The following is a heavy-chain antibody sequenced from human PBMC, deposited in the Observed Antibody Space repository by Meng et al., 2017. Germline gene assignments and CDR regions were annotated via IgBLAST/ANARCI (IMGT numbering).Heavy chain of an antibody. CDR3: ARLVAGTFGQLFDP. V-gene: IGHV7-4-1*02. D-gene: IGHD2-15*01. J-gene: IGHJ5*02. CDR1: GYPFTSCA. CDR2: INTNTGNP. Sequence: QVQWVQSGSELKKPGASVKFSCKASGYPFTSCAMNWVRQAPGQGLEWMGWINTNTGNPTYAQSFTGRFVFSLDTSVSTAYLQISSLKAEDTAVYYCARLVAGTFGQLFDPWGQGTLVTVS.